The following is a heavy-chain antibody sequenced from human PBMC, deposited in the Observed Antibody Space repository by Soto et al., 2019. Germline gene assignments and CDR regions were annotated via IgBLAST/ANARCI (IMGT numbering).Heavy chain of an antibody. Sequence: GESLKISCAASGFTFSSYAMSWVRQAPGKGLEWVSAISGSGGSTYYADSVKGRFTISRDNSKNTLYLQMNSLRAGDTAVYYCAKGSTTLQSSSWYAFDYWGQGTLVTVSS. CDR3: AKGSTTLQSSSWYAFDY. D-gene: IGHD6-13*01. V-gene: IGHV3-23*01. J-gene: IGHJ4*02. CDR2: ISGSGGST. CDR1: GFTFSSYA.